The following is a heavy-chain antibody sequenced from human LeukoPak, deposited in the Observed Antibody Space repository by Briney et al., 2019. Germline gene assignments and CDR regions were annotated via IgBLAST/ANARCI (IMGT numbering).Heavy chain of an antibody. CDR1: GGSITSYY. CDR3: ARLPMAVTPHVDS. J-gene: IGHJ4*02. Sequence: PSETLSLTCTVSGGSITSYYRSWIRQSPGKGLEWIGFMYYSGTTNYNPSLKSRVTISLGMSKNQFSLKLSSVTAADTAVYYCARLPMAVTPHVDSWGQGTLVTVSS. V-gene: IGHV4-59*01. D-gene: IGHD2-21*02. CDR2: MYYSGTT.